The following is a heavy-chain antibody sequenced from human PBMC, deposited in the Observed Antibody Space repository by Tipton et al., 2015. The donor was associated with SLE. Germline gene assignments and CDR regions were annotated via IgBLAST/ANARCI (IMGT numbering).Heavy chain of an antibody. D-gene: IGHD1-1*01. Sequence: GLVKPSQTLSLTCTVSGTSIISGTDYWTWIRQPAGKGLEWIGRISSNGFTNYNQFLKSRVTFLVDTSKNHFSLKLTSVAAADTALYFCVRENWSFSHMDVWGRGTTVTVSS. V-gene: IGHV4-61*02. CDR2: ISSNGFT. CDR1: GTSIISGTDY. CDR3: VRENWSFSHMDV. J-gene: IGHJ6*03.